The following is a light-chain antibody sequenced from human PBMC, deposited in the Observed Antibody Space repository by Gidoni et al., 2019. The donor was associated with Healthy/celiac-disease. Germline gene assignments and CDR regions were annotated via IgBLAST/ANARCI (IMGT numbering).Light chain of an antibody. CDR1: SSDVGGYNY. CDR3: SSYAGSNIPCVI. J-gene: IGLJ2*01. Sequence: QSALTQPPSASGSPGQSVTISCTGISSDVGGYNYVSWYQQHPGKAPKLMIYEVSKRPSGVPDRFSGSKSGNTASLTVSGLQAEDEADYYCSSYAGSNIPCVIFGGGTKLTVL. V-gene: IGLV2-8*01. CDR2: EVS.